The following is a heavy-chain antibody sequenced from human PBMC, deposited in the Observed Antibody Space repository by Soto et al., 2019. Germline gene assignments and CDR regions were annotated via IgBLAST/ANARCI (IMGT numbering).Heavy chain of an antibody. CDR1: GYTFTNYD. CDR2: MNPDSGDT. J-gene: IGHJ4*02. V-gene: IGHV1-8*01. D-gene: IGHD7-27*01. Sequence: ASVKVSCKASGYTFTNYDINWVRQATGQGPEWMGWMNPDSGDTGYVPNFQGRVSMTRSTSISTAYMELSDLRSEDTAVYYCARSRGGTGVHFDFWGQGTQVTVSS. CDR3: ARSRGGTGVHFDF.